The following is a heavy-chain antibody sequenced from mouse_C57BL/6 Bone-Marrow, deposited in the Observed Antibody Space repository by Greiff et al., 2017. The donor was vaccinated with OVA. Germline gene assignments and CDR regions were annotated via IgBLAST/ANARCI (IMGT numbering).Heavy chain of an antibody. CDR2: IYPRDGST. CDR1: CYTFTSYD. J-gene: IGHJ3*01. CDR3: ARWEGQTSSGYWFAY. V-gene: IGHV1-85*01. Sequence: VMLVESGPELVKPGASVKLSCKASCYTFTSYDINWVKQRPGQGLEWIGWIYPRDGSTKYNEKFKGKATLTVDTSSSTAYMELHSLTSEDSAVYFCARWEGQTSSGYWFAYWGQGTLVTVSA. D-gene: IGHD3-2*02.